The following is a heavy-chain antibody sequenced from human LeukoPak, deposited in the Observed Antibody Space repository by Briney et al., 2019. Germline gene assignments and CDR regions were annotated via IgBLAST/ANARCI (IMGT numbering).Heavy chain of an antibody. CDR3: AKAGETNLYYYARSGYYIDY. V-gene: IGHV3-23*01. Sequence: GGSLRLSCAASGFTFSSYAMSWVRQAPGKGLEWVSAISGSGGSTYYADSVKGRFTISRDNSKNTLYLQMNSLRAEDTAVYYCAKAGETNLYYYARSGYYIDYWGQGTLVTVSS. D-gene: IGHD3-22*01. CDR2: ISGSGGST. J-gene: IGHJ4*02. CDR1: GFTFSSYA.